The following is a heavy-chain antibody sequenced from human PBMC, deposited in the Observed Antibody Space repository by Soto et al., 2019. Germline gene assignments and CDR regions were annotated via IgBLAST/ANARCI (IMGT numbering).Heavy chain of an antibody. D-gene: IGHD3-16*01. Sequence: GGSLRLSCAASGFTFSSYAMSWVRQAPGKGLEWVSAISGSGGSTYYADSVKGRFTISRDNSKNTLYLQMNSLRAEDTAVYYCAKASNGIFGGDYFDYWGQGTLVTVSS. V-gene: IGHV3-23*01. CDR1: GFTFSSYA. CDR2: ISGSGGST. J-gene: IGHJ4*02. CDR3: AKASNGIFGGDYFDY.